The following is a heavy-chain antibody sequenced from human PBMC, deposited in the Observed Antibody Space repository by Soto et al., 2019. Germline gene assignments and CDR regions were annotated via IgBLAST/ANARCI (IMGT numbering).Heavy chain of an antibody. D-gene: IGHD1-26*01. V-gene: IGHV3-30*03. CDR2: ISYDGSNK. J-gene: IGHJ4*02. Sequence: TGGSLRLSWAASGFTFSSDCMHWVRQAPGKGLEWVAVISYDGSNKYYADSVKGRFTISRDNSKNTLYLQMNSLRAEDTAVYYCASRIVGATRGPSWGQGTLVTVSS. CDR3: ASRIVGATRGPS. CDR1: GFTFSSDC.